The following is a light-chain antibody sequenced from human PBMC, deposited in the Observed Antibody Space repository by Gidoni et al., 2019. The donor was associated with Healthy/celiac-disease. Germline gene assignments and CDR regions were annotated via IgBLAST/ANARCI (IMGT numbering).Light chain of an antibody. Sequence: DIQLTKSPSFLSASVGDRVTITCRASQGISSYLALYQQKPGKAPKLLIYAASTLQSGVPSRFRGSGSGTEFTLTISSLQPEDFATYYCQQLNSYPLTFGGGTKVEIK. CDR3: QQLNSYPLT. CDR2: AAS. CDR1: QGISSY. V-gene: IGKV1-9*01. J-gene: IGKJ4*01.